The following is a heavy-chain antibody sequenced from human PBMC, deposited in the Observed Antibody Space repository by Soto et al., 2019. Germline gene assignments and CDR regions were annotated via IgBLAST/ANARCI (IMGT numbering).Heavy chain of an antibody. Sequence: ASVKVSCKASGYTFTSYGISWVRQAPGQGLEWMAWINPYNGNTKYAEKFLGRVTVTTDASTATAYMEVRSLTSDDTAVFYCARVGVGLAAPRVWPYWGQGTPVTVSS. CDR1: GYTFTSYG. J-gene: IGHJ4*02. CDR3: ARVGVGLAAPRVWPY. V-gene: IGHV1-18*01. CDR2: INPYNGNT. D-gene: IGHD6-13*01.